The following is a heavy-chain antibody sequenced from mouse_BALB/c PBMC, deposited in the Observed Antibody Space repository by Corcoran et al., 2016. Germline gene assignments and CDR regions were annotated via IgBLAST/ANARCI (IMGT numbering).Heavy chain of an antibody. V-gene: IGHV1-18*01. J-gene: IGHJ4*01. CDR3: AIIYYYGTYAMDY. Sequence: EVQLQQSGPELVKPGASMKISCKASGYSFTGYTMNWVKQSHGKNLELIGLINPYNGGTSYNQKFKGKATLTVDKSSSTAYMELLSLTSEDSAVYYCAIIYYYGTYAMDYWGQGTSVTVSS. CDR2: INPYNGGT. D-gene: IGHD1-1*01. CDR1: GYSFTGYT.